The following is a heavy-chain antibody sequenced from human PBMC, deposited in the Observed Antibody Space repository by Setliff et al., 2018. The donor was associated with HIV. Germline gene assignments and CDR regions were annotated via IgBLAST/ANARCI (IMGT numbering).Heavy chain of an antibody. J-gene: IGHJ4*02. Sequence: LRLSCAASGFTFSTYGMGWVRQAPGKGLEWVGFINSNTYGGTTDYAASVKGRFTISRDDSKSSAYLLMNSLKTEDTAVYYCSRVHSPLYYDILTGYLDYWGQGTLVTVSS. D-gene: IGHD3-9*01. CDR2: INSNTYGGTT. CDR3: SRVHSPLYYDILTGYLDY. CDR1: GFTFSTYG. V-gene: IGHV3-49*04.